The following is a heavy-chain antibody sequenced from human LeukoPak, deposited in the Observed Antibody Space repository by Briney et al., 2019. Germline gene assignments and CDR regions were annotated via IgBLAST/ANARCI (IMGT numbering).Heavy chain of an antibody. CDR3: ARGQFGTSWYKN. Sequence: SETLSLTCTVSGGPISSYYWSWIRQPPGKGLEWIGYIYYSGHTNYIPSLKSRVTISVDTSKNQFSLNLSSVTAADTAVYFCARGQFGTSWYKNWGQGTLVTVSS. V-gene: IGHV4-59*01. J-gene: IGHJ4*02. CDR2: IYYSGHT. CDR1: GGPISSYY. D-gene: IGHD2-2*01.